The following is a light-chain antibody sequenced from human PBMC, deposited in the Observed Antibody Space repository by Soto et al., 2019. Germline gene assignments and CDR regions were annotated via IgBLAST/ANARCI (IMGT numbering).Light chain of an antibody. J-gene: IGKJ4*01. CDR3: QRYNNWPLT. V-gene: IGKV3-15*01. CDR1: QSVSSN. Sequence: EIVMTQSPATLSVSPGERATLSCRASQSVSSNLAWYQQKPGHAPRLLIYGASTRATGVPARFSGSRSGTEFTLTINSLQSEDFAVYYCQRYNNWPLTFGGGTKVDI. CDR2: GAS.